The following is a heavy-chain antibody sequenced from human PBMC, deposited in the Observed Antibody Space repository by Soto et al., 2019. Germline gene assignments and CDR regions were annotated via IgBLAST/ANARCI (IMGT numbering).Heavy chain of an antibody. V-gene: IGHV1-69*02. J-gene: IGHJ4*02. CDR3: AIGYKAVAGTYFDY. Sequence: QVQLVQSGAEVKKPGSSVKVSCKASGGTFSSYTISWVRQAPGQGLEWMGRIIPILGIANYAQKFQGRVTLTADKSTSTAYMELSSLRSEDTAVYYCAIGYKAVAGTYFDYWGQGTLVTVSS. D-gene: IGHD6-19*01. CDR2: IIPILGIA. CDR1: GGTFSSYT.